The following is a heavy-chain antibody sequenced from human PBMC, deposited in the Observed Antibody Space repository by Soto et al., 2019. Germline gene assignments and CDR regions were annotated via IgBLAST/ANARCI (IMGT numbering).Heavy chain of an antibody. J-gene: IGHJ5*02. V-gene: IGHV4-61*01. CDR3: ARDRKYCSDGTCWGNWFDP. CDR1: GDSVTNSNYY. Sequence: SETLSLTGTVSGDSVTNSNYYWSWIRQPPGKGLEWIGYIYYTGSTNYNPSLKSRVTISVDTSKNQFALRLSSMTAADTAAYYCARDRKYCSDGTCWGNWFDPWGQGTLVTVSS. CDR2: IYYTGST. D-gene: IGHD2-15*01.